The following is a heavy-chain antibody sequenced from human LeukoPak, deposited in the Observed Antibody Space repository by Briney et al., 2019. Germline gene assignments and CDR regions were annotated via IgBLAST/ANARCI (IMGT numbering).Heavy chain of an antibody. D-gene: IGHD2-2*02. CDR1: GFTFSSYS. CDR2: ISSSSSYI. J-gene: IGHJ3*02. V-gene: IGHV3-21*01. CDR3: ARDEYLRQDAFDI. Sequence: GGSLRLSCAASGFTFSSYSMNWVRQAPGKGLEWVSSISSSSSYIYYADSVKGRFTISRDNAKNSLYLQMNSLRAEDTAVYYCARDEYLRQDAFDIWGQGTMVTVSS.